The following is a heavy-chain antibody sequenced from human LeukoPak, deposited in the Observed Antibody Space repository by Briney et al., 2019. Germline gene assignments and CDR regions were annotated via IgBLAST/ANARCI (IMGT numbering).Heavy chain of an antibody. D-gene: IGHD5-18*01. V-gene: IGHV5-51*01. Sequence: GESLKISCKGSGYSFTTYRIVWVRQMPGKGLEWMGIIYPGDSDTTYSPSFQGQVTISVDQSVSTAYLQWSSLKASDTAIYYCARQNNYGYCDYWGQGTLVTVCS. CDR2: IYPGDSDT. J-gene: IGHJ4*02. CDR1: GYSFTTYR. CDR3: ARQNNYGYCDY.